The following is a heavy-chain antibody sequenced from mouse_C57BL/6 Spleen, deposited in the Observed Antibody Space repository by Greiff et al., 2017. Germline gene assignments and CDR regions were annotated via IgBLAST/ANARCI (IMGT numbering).Heavy chain of an antibody. CDR3: AREGGWVPGGFAY. D-gene: IGHD2-3*01. Sequence: EVQLVESGPGLVKPSQSLSLTCSVTGYSITSGYYWNWIRQFPGNKLEWMGYISYDGSNNYNPSLKNRISITRDTSKNQFFLKLNSVTTEDTATYYCAREGGWVPGGFAYWGQGTLVTVSA. J-gene: IGHJ3*01. CDR1: GYSITSGYY. V-gene: IGHV3-6*01. CDR2: ISYDGSN.